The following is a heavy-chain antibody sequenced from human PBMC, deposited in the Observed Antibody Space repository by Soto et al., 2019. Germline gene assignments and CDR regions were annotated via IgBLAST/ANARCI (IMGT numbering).Heavy chain of an antibody. CDR2: ISDSAGST. Sequence: EVQLLESGGGLVQPGGSLRLSCAASGFTFSNYAMTWVRQAPGKGLDWVTSISDSAGSTEYADSVKGRFTVSRDNSKNILYLQMNSLRADDTAVYYCAKERGGGGNCSQGWFDPWGQGTLVIVSS. CDR3: AKERGGGGNCSQGWFDP. V-gene: IGHV3-23*01. CDR1: GFTFSNYA. D-gene: IGHD2-21*01. J-gene: IGHJ5*02.